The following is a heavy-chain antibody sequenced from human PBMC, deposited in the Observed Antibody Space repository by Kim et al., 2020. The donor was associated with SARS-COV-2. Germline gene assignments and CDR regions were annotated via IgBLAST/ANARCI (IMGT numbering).Heavy chain of an antibody. J-gene: IGHJ4*02. Sequence: GESLKISCKYSGHNFTSYWITWVRQKPGRGLEWMGVIWPGDSDTRYSSSFQGRVTFSVDPSTSTTFLQWSGLKASDTAIYYCARPRVTSCAATSCYSLSHWGQGSLVTVSS. CDR2: IWPGDSDT. V-gene: IGHV5-51*01. CDR1: GHNFTSYW. D-gene: IGHD2-2*02. CDR3: ARPRVTSCAATSCYSLSH.